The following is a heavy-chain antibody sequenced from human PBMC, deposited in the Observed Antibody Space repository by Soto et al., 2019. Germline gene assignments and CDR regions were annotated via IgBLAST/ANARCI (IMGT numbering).Heavy chain of an antibody. V-gene: IGHV4-39*01. CDR1: GGFIRSSNYY. CDR3: GRLSKGGTTYGYIDY. CDR2: ISYSGYT. D-gene: IGHD3-16*01. Sequence: SETLSLTCTVSGGFIRSSNYYWGWIRQPPGKGLEWIASISYSGYTQYSLSLKSRVTISVDTSNTQVSLKLTSVTAADTAVYYCGRLSKGGTTYGYIDYWGQGNMVT. J-gene: IGHJ4*02.